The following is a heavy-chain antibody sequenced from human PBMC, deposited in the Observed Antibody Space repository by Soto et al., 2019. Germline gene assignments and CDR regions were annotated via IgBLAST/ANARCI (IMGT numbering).Heavy chain of an antibody. CDR2: ISYDGSNK. D-gene: IGHD2-15*01. V-gene: IGHV3-30*18. CDR1: GFTFSSYG. Sequence: PGGSLRLSCAASGFTFSSYGMHWVRQAPGKGLEWVAVISYDGSNKYYADSVKGRFTISRDNSKNTLYLQMNSLRAEDTAVYYCAKDLMVVASYYYYGMDVWGQGTTVTVSS. CDR3: AKDLMVVASYYYYGMDV. J-gene: IGHJ6*02.